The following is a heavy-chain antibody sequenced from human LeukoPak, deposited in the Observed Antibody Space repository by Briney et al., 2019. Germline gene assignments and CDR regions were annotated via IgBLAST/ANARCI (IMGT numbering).Heavy chain of an antibody. D-gene: IGHD6-19*01. CDR3: ARGVLSSGWYYFDY. Sequence: GGSLRLSCAGSGFRFNDYYMSWVRQAPGKGLEWVANIKQDGSAKHYLDSVKGRFAISRDNARSSLSLQMNSLRAGDTAVYYCARGVLSSGWYYFDYWGQGTLVTVSS. J-gene: IGHJ4*02. CDR1: GFRFNDYY. CDR2: IKQDGSAK. V-gene: IGHV3-7*02.